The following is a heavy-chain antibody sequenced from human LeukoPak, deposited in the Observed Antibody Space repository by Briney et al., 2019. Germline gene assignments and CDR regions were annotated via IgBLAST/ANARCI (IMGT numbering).Heavy chain of an antibody. V-gene: IGHV4-39*01. CDR2: IYYSGST. CDR3: ARRPRRYSCGYWDY. CDR1: GGSISSSSYY. Sequence: SETLSLTCTVSGGSISSSSYYWGWIRQPPGKGLEWIGSIYYSGSTYYNPSLKSRVTISVDTSKNQFSLKLSSATAADTAVYYCARRPRRYSCGYWDYWGQGTLVTVSS. D-gene: IGHD5-18*01. J-gene: IGHJ4*02.